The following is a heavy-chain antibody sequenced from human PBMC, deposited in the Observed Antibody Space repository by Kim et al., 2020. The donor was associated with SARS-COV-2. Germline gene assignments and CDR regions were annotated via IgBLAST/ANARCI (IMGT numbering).Heavy chain of an antibody. Sequence: ASVKVSCKASGYTFSNYDINWVRQATGQGLEWMGWMNPNSGNTGYAQKFQGRVTMTRNTSISTAYMDLSSLRSEDTAVYYCARGPAWNGGPYYFDYWGRGTLVTVSS. CDR1: GYTFSNYD. D-gene: IGHD1-1*01. CDR3: ARGPAWNGGPYYFDY. V-gene: IGHV1-8*01. J-gene: IGHJ4*02. CDR2: MNPNSGNT.